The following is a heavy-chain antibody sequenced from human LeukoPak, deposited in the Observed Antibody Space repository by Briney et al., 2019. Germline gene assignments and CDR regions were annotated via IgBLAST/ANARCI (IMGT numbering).Heavy chain of an antibody. Sequence: PGRSLRLSCAASGFTFSNYDMRWVRQAPGKGLEGVAVISYDGNNKDFADSVKGRFTISRDNSKNTLYLQMNSLRAEDTAVYYCARGNNVLMVTGCFDYWGQGTLVTVSS. J-gene: IGHJ4*02. CDR3: ARGNNVLMVTGCFDY. CDR1: GFTFSNYD. CDR2: ISYDGNNK. D-gene: IGHD2-21*02. V-gene: IGHV3-30-3*01.